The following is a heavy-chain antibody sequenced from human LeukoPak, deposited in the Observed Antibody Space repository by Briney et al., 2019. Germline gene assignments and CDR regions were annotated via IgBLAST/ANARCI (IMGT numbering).Heavy chain of an antibody. V-gene: IGHV3-48*03. CDR2: ISSSGSTL. J-gene: IGHJ4*02. CDR3: ARDLEGMATIDY. CDR1: GFTFSSYE. D-gene: IGHD5-24*01. Sequence: GGSLRLSCAASGFTFSSYEMNWVRQAPGKGLEWVSYISSSGSTLYYADSVKGRFTISRDNAKNSVYLQMNSLRAEGTAVYYCARDLEGMATIDYWGQGTLVTVSS.